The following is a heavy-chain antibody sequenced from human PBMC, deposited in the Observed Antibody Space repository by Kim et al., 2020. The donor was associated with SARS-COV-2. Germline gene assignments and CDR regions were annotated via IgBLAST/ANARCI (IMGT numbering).Heavy chain of an antibody. D-gene: IGHD5-18*01. CDR2: ISGDGGCT. J-gene: IGHJ6*02. CDR3: AKEVSHTAMRYYYYGMDV. CDR1: GFTFHDYA. V-gene: IGHV3-43*02. Sequence: GGSLRLSCAASGFTFHDYAMHWVRQAPGKGLEWVSLISGDGGCTFYADSVQGRFTISRDNTKNSLYLEMNSLQTADTAFYYCAKEVSHTAMRYYYYGMDVWGQGTTVTVSS.